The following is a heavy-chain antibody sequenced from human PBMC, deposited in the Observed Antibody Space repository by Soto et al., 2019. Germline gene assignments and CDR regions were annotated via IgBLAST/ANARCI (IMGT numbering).Heavy chain of an antibody. D-gene: IGHD2-15*01. CDR2: INPSGST. Sequence: GASVKVSCKASGYTFTSYYIHWVRQAPGQGLEWMGIINPSGSTTYAQKFQGRVTMTRDTSTSTVYMELSSLRSEDTAVYYCSRVYCSGGGCYSIDYWGQGTLVTVSS. CDR1: GYTFTSYY. CDR3: SRVYCSGGGCYSIDY. J-gene: IGHJ4*02. V-gene: IGHV1-46*03.